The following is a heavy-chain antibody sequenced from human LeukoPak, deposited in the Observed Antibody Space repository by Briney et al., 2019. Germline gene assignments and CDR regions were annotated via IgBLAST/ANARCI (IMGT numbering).Heavy chain of an antibody. CDR3: ARNKDSNSYYYYYMDV. CDR1: GYTFTGYY. V-gene: IGHV1-2*02. CDR2: INPNSGGT. D-gene: IGHD4-11*01. J-gene: IGHJ6*03. Sequence: ASVKVSCKASGYTFTGYYMHWVRQAPGQGLEWMGWINPNSGGTNYAQKFQGRVTMTRDTSISTAYMELSRLRSDDTAVYYCARNKDSNSYYYYYMDVWGKGTTVTVSS.